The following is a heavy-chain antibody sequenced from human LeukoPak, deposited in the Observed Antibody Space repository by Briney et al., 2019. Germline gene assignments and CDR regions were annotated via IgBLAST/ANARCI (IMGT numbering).Heavy chain of an antibody. Sequence: GGSLRLSCAASGFTFSNYGMRWVRQAPGKGLEWVAFIRSDGINKYHADSVKGRFTISRDNSKNTLYLQMNSLRAEDTAVYYCAKLGKTENHYGSGRFSYYYYMDVWGKGTTVTISS. D-gene: IGHD3-10*01. CDR2: IRSDGINK. V-gene: IGHV3-30*02. CDR1: GFTFSNYG. J-gene: IGHJ6*03. CDR3: AKLGKTENHYGSGRFSYYYYMDV.